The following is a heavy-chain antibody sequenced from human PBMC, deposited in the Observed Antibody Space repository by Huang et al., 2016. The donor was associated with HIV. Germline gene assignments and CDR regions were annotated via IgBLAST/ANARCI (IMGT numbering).Heavy chain of an antibody. CDR2: IYWDDDK. CDR1: GFSLSTYGVG. J-gene: IGHJ4*02. D-gene: IGHD1-26*01. V-gene: IGHV2-5*02. Sequence: QITLKESGPTLVKPTQTLTLTCIFSGFSLSTYGVGVGWIRQPPGKALEWLTLIYWDDDKRYSPSLRRRLTISKDTPKTQVVLTMTNLDAVDTATYYCAHSKVGTISFDYWGQGILVIVSS. CDR3: AHSKVGTISFDY.